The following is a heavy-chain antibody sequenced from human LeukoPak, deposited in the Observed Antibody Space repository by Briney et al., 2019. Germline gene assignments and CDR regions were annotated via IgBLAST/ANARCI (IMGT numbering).Heavy chain of an antibody. CDR1: GCSISSYY. CDR3: ARDRWLGY. J-gene: IGHJ4*02. D-gene: IGHD5-18*01. Sequence: SETLSLTCTVSGCSISSYYWSWLRQPPGKGLEWIGYIYYSGSTNYNPSLKSRVTISVDTSKNQFSLKVSSVTAADTAVYYCARDRWLGYWGQGTLVTVSS. V-gene: IGHV4-59*01. CDR2: IYYSGST.